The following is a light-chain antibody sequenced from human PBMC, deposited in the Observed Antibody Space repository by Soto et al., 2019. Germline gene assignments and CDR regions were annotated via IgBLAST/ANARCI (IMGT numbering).Light chain of an antibody. Sequence: DIQMTQSPSSLSASVGDRVTITCRASQSISSYLNWYQQKPGKAPKLLIYAASSLQSGVPSRFSGSGSGTDFTLTISSLQPEDFATYYCQHSYSTPITFGQGTRLAIK. CDR3: QHSYSTPIT. J-gene: IGKJ5*01. CDR2: AAS. CDR1: QSISSY. V-gene: IGKV1-39*01.